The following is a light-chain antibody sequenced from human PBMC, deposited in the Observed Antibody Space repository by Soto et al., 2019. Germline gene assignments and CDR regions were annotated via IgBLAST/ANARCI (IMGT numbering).Light chain of an antibody. V-gene: IGKV3-15*01. J-gene: IGKJ2*01. Sequence: EIVMTQSPGTLSVSPGERATLSCRASQSISTNLAWYQQKPGQAPRLLIYGASTRATGIPARFSGSGSGTEFALTISNLQSEDSAIYYCQQSNGWPPMYTFGQGTKLEIK. CDR2: GAS. CDR1: QSISTN. CDR3: QQSNGWPPMYT.